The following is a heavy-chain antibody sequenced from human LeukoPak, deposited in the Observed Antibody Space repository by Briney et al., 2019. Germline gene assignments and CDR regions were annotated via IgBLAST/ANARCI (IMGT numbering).Heavy chain of an antibody. Sequence: GGSLRLSCAASGFSFRTHDMHWVRQPPGKGLEWVAVISYDGTTTYYPDSVKGRFTISRDNSKNTLYLQMNNMRADDTAMYYCAMSNTWYMRFDYWGQGTLVAVSS. D-gene: IGHD6-13*01. CDR1: GFSFRTHD. CDR2: ISYDGTTT. V-gene: IGHV3-30*03. CDR3: AMSNTWYMRFDY. J-gene: IGHJ4*02.